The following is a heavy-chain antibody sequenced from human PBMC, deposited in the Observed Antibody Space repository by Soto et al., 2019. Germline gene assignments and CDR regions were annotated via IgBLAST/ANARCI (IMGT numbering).Heavy chain of an antibody. D-gene: IGHD2-15*01. CDR3: ARTYRGCSGGSCYSDWFDP. Sequence: PPETLSLTCTVSGGSISSGGYYWSWIRQHPGKGLEWIGYIYYSGSTYYNPSLKSRVTISVDTSKNQFSLKLSSVTAADTAVYYCARTYRGCSGGSCYSDWFDPWGQGTLVTVSS. CDR2: IYYSGST. V-gene: IGHV4-31*03. CDR1: GGSISSGGYY. J-gene: IGHJ5*02.